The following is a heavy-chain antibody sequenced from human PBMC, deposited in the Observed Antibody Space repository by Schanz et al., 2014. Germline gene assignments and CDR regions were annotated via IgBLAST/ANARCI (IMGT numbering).Heavy chain of an antibody. J-gene: IGHJ3*02. CDR1: GFTFSNYA. Sequence: QVQLVESGGGVVQPGRSLRLSCAASGFTFSNYAMHWVRQAPGKGLEWVAFISYDGSNKYYADSVKGRFTISRDNSKNTLYLQMNSLRAEDTAVYYCAKAKSGAHGAFDIWGQGTMVTVSS. V-gene: IGHV3-30-3*01. CDR2: ISYDGSNK. D-gene: IGHD3-10*01. CDR3: AKAKSGAHGAFDI.